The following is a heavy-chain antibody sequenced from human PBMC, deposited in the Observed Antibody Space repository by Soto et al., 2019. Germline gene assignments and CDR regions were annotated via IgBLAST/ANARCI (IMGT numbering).Heavy chain of an antibody. Sequence: QITLHESGPTLVKPTQTLTLTCTFSGFSLTTSGVGVVWVRQPPGKALEWVAFIYSNDHKRYSPSLETRVRITKDASKNQVVRTMTNMDPADKATYFCAHSHRVAKVTDGFDFWGQGILVTVTS. CDR2: IYSNDHK. J-gene: IGHJ4*02. V-gene: IGHV2-5*01. D-gene: IGHD2-21*02. CDR1: GFSLTTSGVG. CDR3: AHSHRVAKVTDGFDF.